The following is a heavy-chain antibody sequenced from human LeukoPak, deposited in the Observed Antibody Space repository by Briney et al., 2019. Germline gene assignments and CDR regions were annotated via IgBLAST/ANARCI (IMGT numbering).Heavy chain of an antibody. D-gene: IGHD4-17*01. V-gene: IGHV4-34*01. CDR2: INHSGST. J-gene: IGHJ4*02. CDR3: ARDPGWDYGGNSGLYDY. CDR1: GGSFSGYY. Sequence: SETLSLTCAVYGGSFSGYYWSWIRQPPGKGLEWIGEINHSGSTNYNPSLKSRVTISVDTSKNQFSLKLTSVTAADTAVYYCARDPGWDYGGNSGLYDYWGQGTLVTVSS.